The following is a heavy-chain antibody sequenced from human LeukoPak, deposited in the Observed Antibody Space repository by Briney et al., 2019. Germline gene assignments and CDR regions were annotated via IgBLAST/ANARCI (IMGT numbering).Heavy chain of an antibody. CDR1: GFTFSNYT. V-gene: IGHV3-21*01. J-gene: IGHJ3*02. Sequence: NPGGSLRLSCAASGFTFSNYTMNWVRQAPGKGLEWVSSISSRSSYIYYADSVKGRFTISRDNAKNSLYLQMNSLRAEDTAVYYCAREDGYNQRGDAFDIWGQGTMVTVSS. D-gene: IGHD5-24*01. CDR2: ISSRSSYI. CDR3: AREDGYNQRGDAFDI.